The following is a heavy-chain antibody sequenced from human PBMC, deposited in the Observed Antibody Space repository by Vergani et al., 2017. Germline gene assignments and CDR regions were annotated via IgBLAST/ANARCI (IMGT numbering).Heavy chain of an antibody. CDR1: GGSISSSSYY. J-gene: IGHJ4*02. Sequence: QLQLQESGPGLVKPSETLSLTCTVSGGSISSSSYYWGWIRQPPWKGLEWIGCIYYSGSTYYNPSLKSRVTISVDTSKNQFSLKRSSMTAADTAVYYCASSSIAAAGIDYWGQGTLVTVSS. CDR2: IYYSGST. V-gene: IGHV4-39*07. CDR3: ASSSIAAAGIDY. D-gene: IGHD6-13*01.